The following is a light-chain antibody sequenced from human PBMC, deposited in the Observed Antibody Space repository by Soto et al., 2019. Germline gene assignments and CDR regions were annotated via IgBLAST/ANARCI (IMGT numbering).Light chain of an antibody. CDR1: QSVSSTY. J-gene: IGKJ1*01. Sequence: EIVLTQSPSTLSLSPGERATLYCRASQSVSSTYLAWYQHKPGQAPRLLLYGASNRATGIPDRFSGSGSGTDFTLTISRLEPEDFAVYYCQLHGSSWTFGQGTKVDIK. CDR2: GAS. V-gene: IGKV3-20*01. CDR3: QLHGSSWT.